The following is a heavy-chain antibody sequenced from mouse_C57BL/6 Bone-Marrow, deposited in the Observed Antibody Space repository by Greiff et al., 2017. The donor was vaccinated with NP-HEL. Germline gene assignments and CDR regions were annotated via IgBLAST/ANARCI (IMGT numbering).Heavy chain of an antibody. V-gene: IGHV1-4*01. J-gene: IGHJ4*01. CDR1: GYTFTSYT. CDR3: ARGNDYDVDYYAMDY. Sequence: QVQLKQSGAELARPGASVKMSCKASGYTFTSYTMHWVKRRPGRGLEWIGYINPSSGYTKYNQKFKDKATLTADKSSSTAYMQLSSLTSEDSAVYYCARGNDYDVDYYAMDYWGQGTSVTVSS. D-gene: IGHD2-4*01. CDR2: INPSSGYT.